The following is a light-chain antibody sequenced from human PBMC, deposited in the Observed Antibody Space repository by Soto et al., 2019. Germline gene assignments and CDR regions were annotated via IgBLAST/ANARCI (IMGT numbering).Light chain of an antibody. J-gene: IGLJ2*01. CDR3: QSYDSSHVV. Sequence: QLVLTQPPSVSGAPGRRVTISCTGSSSNIGAGYDVHWYQQLPGTAPKLLIYGNSNRPSGVPDRFSGSKSGTSASLAITGLQAEDEADYYCQSYDSSHVVFGGGTKLTVL. V-gene: IGLV1-40*01. CDR2: GNS. CDR1: SSNIGAGYD.